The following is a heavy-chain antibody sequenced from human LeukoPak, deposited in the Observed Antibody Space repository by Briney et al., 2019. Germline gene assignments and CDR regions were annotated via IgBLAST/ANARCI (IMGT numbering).Heavy chain of an antibody. V-gene: IGHV3-21*01. Sequence: PGGSLRHSCVASGFTFSSYSMNWVRQAPGKGLEWVSSISSSSSYIYYADSVKGRFTISRDNAKNSLYLQMNSLRAEDTAVYYCARHSGRIVSDAFDIWGQGTMVTVSS. D-gene: IGHD5-12*01. CDR2: ISSSSSYI. CDR3: ARHSGRIVSDAFDI. CDR1: GFTFSSYS. J-gene: IGHJ3*02.